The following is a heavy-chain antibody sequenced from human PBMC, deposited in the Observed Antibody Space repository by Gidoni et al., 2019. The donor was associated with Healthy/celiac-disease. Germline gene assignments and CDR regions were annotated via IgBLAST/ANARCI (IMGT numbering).Heavy chain of an antibody. CDR2: IYYSGST. Sequence: QLQLQESVPGLVKPSETLSLTCTVSGGPISSSSYYWGWIRQPPGKGLEWIGSIYYSGSTYYNPSLKSRVTISVDTSKNQFSLKLSSVTAADTAVYYCARDPGGYYDPKWGQGTLVTVSS. D-gene: IGHD3-22*01. J-gene: IGHJ4*02. CDR1: GGPISSSSYY. V-gene: IGHV4-39*07. CDR3: ARDPGGYYDPK.